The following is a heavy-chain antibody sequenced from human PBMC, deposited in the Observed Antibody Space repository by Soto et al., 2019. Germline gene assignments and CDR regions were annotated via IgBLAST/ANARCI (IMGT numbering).Heavy chain of an antibody. D-gene: IGHD2-21*01. Sequence: QVQLVQSGAEVKTPGSSVKVSCKASGGTFSSYAISWVRQAPGQGLEWMGGIIPIFGTANYAQKFQGRVTITAHEPTSKAYMELSSLRSEDTDVYYCARAKDGGELGFDPWGQGTPVTVGS. CDR3: ARAKDGGELGFDP. CDR1: GGTFSSYA. V-gene: IGHV1-69*01. J-gene: IGHJ5*02. CDR2: IIPIFGTA.